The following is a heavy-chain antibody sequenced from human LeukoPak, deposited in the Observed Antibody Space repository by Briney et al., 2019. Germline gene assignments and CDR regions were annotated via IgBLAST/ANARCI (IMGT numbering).Heavy chain of an antibody. CDR1: GFAFSSDS. V-gene: IGHV3-21*01. Sequence: VRSLRLSCAASGFAFSSDSMNWVRQATGKGLEWVSSISSSSSYIYYADSVKGRFTISRDNSKNSLYLQMNSLRAEDTAVYYCASSLDPWGQGTLVTVSS. CDR2: ISSSSSYI. J-gene: IGHJ5*02. CDR3: ASSLDP.